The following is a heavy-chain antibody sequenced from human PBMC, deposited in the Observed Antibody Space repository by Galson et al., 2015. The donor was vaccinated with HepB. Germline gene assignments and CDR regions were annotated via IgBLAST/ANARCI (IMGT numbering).Heavy chain of an antibody. CDR3: ARGYSRSWYSG. CDR2: IYSGGST. J-gene: IGHJ4*02. CDR1: GFTVSSNY. Sequence: SLRLSCAASGFTVSSNYMTWVRQAPGKGLEWVSVIYSGGSTDYADSVRGRFTLSRDNSKNTLYLQMNSLRAEDTAVYYCARGYSRSWYSGWGQGTLVTVSS. V-gene: IGHV3-53*01. D-gene: IGHD6-13*01.